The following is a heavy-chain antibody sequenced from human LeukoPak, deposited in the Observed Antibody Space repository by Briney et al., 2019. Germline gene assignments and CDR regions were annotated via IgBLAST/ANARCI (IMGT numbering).Heavy chain of an antibody. CDR2: VYASGST. Sequence: SETLSLTCTVSGGSISTYYWSWIRQSAGKGLEWIGRVYASGSTNYNPSLKSRVTMSVDTSNNQFSLMLRFVTAADTAVYYFARDRPYSQWFDRWGQGTLV. D-gene: IGHD2-15*01. V-gene: IGHV4-4*07. CDR3: ARDRPYSQWFDR. CDR1: GGSISTYY. J-gene: IGHJ5*02.